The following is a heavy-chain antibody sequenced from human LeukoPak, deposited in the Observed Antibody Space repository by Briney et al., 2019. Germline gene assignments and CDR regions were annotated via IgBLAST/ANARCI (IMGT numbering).Heavy chain of an antibody. CDR3: ARGVAVATWFDP. CDR1: GASISSYY. D-gene: IGHD6-19*01. V-gene: IGHV4-59*01. CDR2: VYYSGTT. J-gene: IGHJ5*02. Sequence: SETLSLTCTVSGASISSYYWNWIRQPPGKGLEWIGYVYYSGTTNFNPSLKSRVSMSADTSKGQFSLKLTSVTAADTAVYYCARGVAVATWFDPWGQGTLVTAST.